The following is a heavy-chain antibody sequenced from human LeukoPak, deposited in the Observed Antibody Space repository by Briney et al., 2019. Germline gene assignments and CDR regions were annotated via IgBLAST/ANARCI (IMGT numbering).Heavy chain of an antibody. V-gene: IGHV4-34*01. CDR2: INHSGST. CDR1: GGSFSGYY. CDR3: ARGRDGYNYYYYYYMDV. D-gene: IGHD5-24*01. Sequence: SETLSLTCAVYGGSFSGYYWSWIRKPPGKGLEWIGEINHSGSTNYNPSLKSRVTISVDTSKSQFSLKLSSVTAADTAVYYCARGRDGYNYYYYYYMDVWGKGTTVTVSS. J-gene: IGHJ6*03.